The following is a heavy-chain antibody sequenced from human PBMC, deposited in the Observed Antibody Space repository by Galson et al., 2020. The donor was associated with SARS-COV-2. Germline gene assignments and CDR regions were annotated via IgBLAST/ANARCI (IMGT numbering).Heavy chain of an antibody. CDR2: FDPEDGET. CDR1: GYTLTELS. V-gene: IGHV1-24*01. Sequence: ASVKVSCKVSGYTLTELSMHWVRQAPGKALEWMGGFDPEDGETIYAQKFQGRDTMTEDTSTDTASMELSSLRSEDTAVYYCATSSPYNWNPNWFDPWGQGTLVTVSS. J-gene: IGHJ5*02. D-gene: IGHD1-1*01. CDR3: ATSSPYNWNPNWFDP.